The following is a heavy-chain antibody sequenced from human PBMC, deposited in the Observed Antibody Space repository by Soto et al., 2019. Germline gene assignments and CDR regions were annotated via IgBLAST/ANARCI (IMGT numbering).Heavy chain of an antibody. CDR2: ISSSGSTI. CDR3: ARDMVVVAASYYYYYGMDV. Sequence: WILQEPGKGLEWVSYISSSGSTIYYADSVKGRFTISRDNAKNSLYLQMNSLRAEDTAVYYCARDMVVVAASYYYYYGMDVWGQRTSVTVSS. J-gene: IGHJ6*02. V-gene: IGHV3-11*01. D-gene: IGHD2-15*01.